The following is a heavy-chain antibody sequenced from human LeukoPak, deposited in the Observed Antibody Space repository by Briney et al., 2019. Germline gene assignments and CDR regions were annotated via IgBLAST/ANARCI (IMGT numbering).Heavy chain of an antibody. CDR2: IIPIFGTA. Sequence: SVNVSCKASGGTFSSYAISWVRQAPGQGLEWRGGIIPIFGTANYAQKFQGRVTITADESTSTAYMELSSLRSEDTAVYYCATRRGKRGYSGYDSVGFDYWGQGTLVTVSS. V-gene: IGHV1-69*01. CDR3: ATRRGKRGYSGYDSVGFDY. CDR1: GGTFSSYA. D-gene: IGHD5-12*01. J-gene: IGHJ4*02.